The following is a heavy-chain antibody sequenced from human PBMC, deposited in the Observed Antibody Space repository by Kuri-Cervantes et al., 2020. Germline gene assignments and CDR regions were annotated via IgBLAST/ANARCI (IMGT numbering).Heavy chain of an antibody. Sequence: GGSLRLSCVGSGFTFSDFAFHWVRQAPGKGLEWVVVISYDGSKRYYADSVKGRFTISRDNSKNTLYLQLNFLRDDDTAVYYCARLPNPVGATWWFDPWGQGTLVTVSS. V-gene: IGHV3-30-3*01. CDR3: ARLPNPVGATWWFDP. CDR2: ISYDGSKR. J-gene: IGHJ5*02. D-gene: IGHD1-26*01. CDR1: GFTFSDFA.